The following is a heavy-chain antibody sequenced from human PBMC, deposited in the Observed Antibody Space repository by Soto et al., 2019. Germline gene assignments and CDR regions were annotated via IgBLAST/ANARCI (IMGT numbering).Heavy chain of an antibody. J-gene: IGHJ3*01. CDR3: EADYYDSSGYFRGNFDL. D-gene: IGHD3-22*01. Sequence: PGGSLRLSCAASGFTFSSYEMNWVRQAPGKGLEWVSYISSSGSTIYYADPVKGRFTISRDNAKNSLYLQMNSLRAEDTAVYYCEADYYDSSGYFRGNFDLWGQGTMVTVSS. CDR1: GFTFSSYE. V-gene: IGHV3-48*03. CDR2: ISSSGSTI.